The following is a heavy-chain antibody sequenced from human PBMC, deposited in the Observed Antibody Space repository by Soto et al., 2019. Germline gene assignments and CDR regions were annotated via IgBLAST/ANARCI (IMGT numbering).Heavy chain of an antibody. CDR2: ISHDGSAK. CDR1: GSTFNNYW. V-gene: IGHV3-7*01. Sequence: GGSLRPSVTAFGSTFNNYWRTWARQAPGKGPEWVATISHDGSAKFYVGSLEGRFTISKDNSKNSLHLQMNSLRDEDTAVYYCARENHATFDHWGQGTRVTVSS. CDR3: ARENHATFDH. J-gene: IGHJ4*02.